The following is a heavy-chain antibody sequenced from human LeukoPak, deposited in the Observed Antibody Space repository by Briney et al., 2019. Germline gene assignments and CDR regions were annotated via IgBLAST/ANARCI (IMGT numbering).Heavy chain of an antibody. CDR1: GRSIRSYY. V-gene: IGHV4-4*07. J-gene: IGHJ5*02. Sequence: PSETLSLTCTVSGRSIRSYYWSWIRQPAGKGLEWIGRIYPSGSTTYNASLKSRVPMSVDTSKNQFSLKLSSVTAADTAVFFFKQKTAYEILTGYYKEGLYNWFDPWGQGTLVTVSS. CDR2: IYPSGST. D-gene: IGHD3-9*01. CDR3: KQKTAYEILTGYYKEGLYNWFDP.